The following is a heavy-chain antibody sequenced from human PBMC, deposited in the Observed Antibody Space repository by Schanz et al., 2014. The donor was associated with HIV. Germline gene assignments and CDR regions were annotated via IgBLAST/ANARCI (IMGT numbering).Heavy chain of an antibody. Sequence: VEMSESGGGVVQPGRSLRLSCAASGFTFSSYGMHWVRQAPGKGLEWVAVIWYDGSNKYYADSVKGRFTISRDNSKKTLYLQMNSLRAEDTAVYYCARGEAITYYYHYYGMDVWRQGTTVTVSS. CDR2: IWYDGSNK. J-gene: IGHJ6*02. CDR1: GFTFSSYG. CDR3: ARGEAITYYYHYYGMDV. V-gene: IGHV3-33*01. D-gene: IGHD1-20*01.